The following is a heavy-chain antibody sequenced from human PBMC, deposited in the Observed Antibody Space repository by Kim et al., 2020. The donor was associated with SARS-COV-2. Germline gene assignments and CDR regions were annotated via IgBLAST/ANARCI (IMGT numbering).Heavy chain of an antibody. CDR1: GFTFSSYE. CDR2: ISSSGSTI. CDR3: ARAGYCSGGTCYSYYYYGMDV. D-gene: IGHD2-15*01. Sequence: GGSLRLSCAASGFTFSSYEMNWVRQAPGKGLEWVSYISSSGSTIYYADSVKGRFTISRDNAKNSLYLQMNSLRAEDTAVYYCARAGYCSGGTCYSYYYYGMDVWGQGTTVTVSS. V-gene: IGHV3-48*03. J-gene: IGHJ6*02.